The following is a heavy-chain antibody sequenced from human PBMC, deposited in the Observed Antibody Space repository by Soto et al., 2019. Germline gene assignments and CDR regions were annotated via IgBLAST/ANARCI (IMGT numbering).Heavy chain of an antibody. D-gene: IGHD3-22*01. J-gene: IGHJ4*02. Sequence: QVVLQESGPGLVKPSETLSLTCSVSGRSITSYYWSWVRQPPGKGLEWIGYIYDNGITSQNPSLKSRVTRSADTSQNQFSLKLTSVTGADTAVYYYARTYDSNGYANEFDSWGQGILVTVTS. CDR2: IYDNGIT. V-gene: IGHV4-59*12. CDR1: GRSITSYY. CDR3: ARTYDSNGYANEFDS.